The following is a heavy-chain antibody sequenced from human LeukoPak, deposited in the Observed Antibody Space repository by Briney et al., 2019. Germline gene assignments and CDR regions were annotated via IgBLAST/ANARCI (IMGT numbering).Heavy chain of an antibody. CDR1: GTSFTSYY. Sequence: SETLSLTCAVSGTSFTSYYWSWIRQSPEEGLEWIGEINHSGYANNNPSLKSRVTMSIDTSNNRFSLRLSSVTAADTAVYFCARMTTGHDYWGQGIQVTVSS. CDR3: ARMTTGHDY. D-gene: IGHD4-17*01. CDR2: INHSGYA. J-gene: IGHJ4*02. V-gene: IGHV4-34*01.